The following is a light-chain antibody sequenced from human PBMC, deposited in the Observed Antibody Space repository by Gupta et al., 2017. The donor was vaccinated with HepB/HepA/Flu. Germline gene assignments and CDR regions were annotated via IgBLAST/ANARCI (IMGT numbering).Light chain of an antibody. V-gene: IGKV1-5*03. CDR1: QSISSW. CDR2: KAS. CDR3: QQENSSSYT. Sequence: DIQMTQSPSTLSASVGDRVTITCRASQSISSWLAWYQQKPGKAPKLLIYKASSLESGVPSRFSGSGYGTEFTLTISSLQPDDFATYYCQQENSSSYTFGQGTKLEIK. J-gene: IGKJ2*01.